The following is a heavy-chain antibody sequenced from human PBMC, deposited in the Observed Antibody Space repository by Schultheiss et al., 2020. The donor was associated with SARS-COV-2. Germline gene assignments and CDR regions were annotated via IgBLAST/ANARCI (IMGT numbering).Heavy chain of an antibody. J-gene: IGHJ6*03. V-gene: IGHV3-15*01. D-gene: IGHD1-26*01. CDR2: IKSKTDGGTT. CDR3: AKFAGATLDHYYYYMDV. CDR1: GFTFSNAW. Sequence: GGSLRLSCAASGFTFSNAWMSWVRQAPGKGLEWVGRIKSKTDGGTTDYAAPVKGRFTISRDDSKNTLYLQMNSLKTEDTAVYYCAKFAGATLDHYYYYMDVWGKGTTVTVSS.